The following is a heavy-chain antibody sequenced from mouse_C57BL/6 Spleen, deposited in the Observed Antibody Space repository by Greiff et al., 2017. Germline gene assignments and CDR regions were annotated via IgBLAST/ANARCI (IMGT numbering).Heavy chain of an antibody. D-gene: IGHD3-3*01. V-gene: IGHV3-6*01. CDR2: ISYDGSN. CDR3: ARERAGTVSWFAY. Sequence: QLQESGPGLVKPSQSLSLTCSVTGYSITSGYYWNWIRQFPGNKLEWMGYISYDGSNNYNPSLKNRISITRDTSKNQFFLKLNSVTTEDTATYYCARERAGTVSWFAYWGQGTLVTVSA. J-gene: IGHJ3*01. CDR1: GYSITSGYY.